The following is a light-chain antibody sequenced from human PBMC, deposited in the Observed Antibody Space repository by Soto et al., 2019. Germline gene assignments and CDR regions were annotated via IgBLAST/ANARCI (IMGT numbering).Light chain of an antibody. CDR3: QQYYSFPRT. Sequence: IQLTQSPSSLSASVGVRVTITCRARQGISSYLAWYQQKPGKAPKLLIYAASTLQSGVPPRFSGSGSGTDFTLTISCLQSEDFATYYCQQYYSFPRTFGQGTKVDIK. CDR1: QGISSY. V-gene: IGKV1-9*01. CDR2: AAS. J-gene: IGKJ1*01.